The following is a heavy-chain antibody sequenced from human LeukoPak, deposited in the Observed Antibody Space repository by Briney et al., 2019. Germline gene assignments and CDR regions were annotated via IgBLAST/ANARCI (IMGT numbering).Heavy chain of an antibody. D-gene: IGHD7-27*01. CDR3: ARGNWGYYYMDV. J-gene: IGHJ6*03. V-gene: IGHV4-39*01. CDR1: GGSISSSSYY. CDR2: IYYSGST. Sequence: PSETLSLTCTVSGGSISSSSYYWGWIRQPPGKGLEWIGSIYYSGSTYYNPSLKSRVTISVDTSKNQFSLKLSSVTAADTAVYYCARGNWGYYYMDVWGKGTTVTVSS.